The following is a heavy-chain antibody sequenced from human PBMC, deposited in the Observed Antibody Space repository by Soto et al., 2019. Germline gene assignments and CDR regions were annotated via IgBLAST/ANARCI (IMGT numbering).Heavy chain of an antibody. CDR1: GFTFSSYA. CDR2: ISGSGGST. V-gene: IGHV3-23*01. J-gene: IGHJ4*02. CDR3: AKGIFPWFGESKSGYDY. Sequence: EVQLLESGGGLVQPGGSLRLSCAASGFTFSSYAMSWVRQAPGKGLEWVSAISGSGGSTYYADSVKGRFTISRDNSKNTLYLQMNSLRAEDTAVYYCAKGIFPWFGESKSGYDYWGQGTLVTVSS. D-gene: IGHD3-10*01.